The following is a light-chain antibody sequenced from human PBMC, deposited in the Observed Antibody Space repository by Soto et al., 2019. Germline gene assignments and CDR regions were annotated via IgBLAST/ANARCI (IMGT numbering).Light chain of an antibody. CDR2: GAS. Sequence: DIQLTQSPSTLSASVGDRVTITCRASQAIRTWLAWYLQKPGKAPKLLIYGASTLQSGVPSRFSGSGSGTEFTLTVSSLQPEDFASYYCQQLNAYPHSFGGGTKVDIK. V-gene: IGKV1-9*01. CDR1: QAIRTW. J-gene: IGKJ4*01. CDR3: QQLNAYPHS.